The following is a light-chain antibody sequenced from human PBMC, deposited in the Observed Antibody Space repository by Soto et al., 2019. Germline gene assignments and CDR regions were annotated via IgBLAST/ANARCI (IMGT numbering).Light chain of an antibody. CDR1: QIVDANH. Sequence: EIVLTQSPGTLSLSPGERATLSCRASQIVDANHVAWYQQKPGQAPRLLIYTTSYRASGIPDRFTGSGSGKDFSLTISKLEPEDFVVYYCLQYGGSPTFGQGTRVDFK. V-gene: IGKV3-20*01. J-gene: IGKJ1*01. CDR2: TTS. CDR3: LQYGGSPT.